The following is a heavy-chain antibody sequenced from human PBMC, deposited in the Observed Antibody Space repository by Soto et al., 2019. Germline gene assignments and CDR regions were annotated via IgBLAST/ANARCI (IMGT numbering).Heavy chain of an antibody. J-gene: IGHJ2*01. D-gene: IGHD4-4*01. CDR3: ARPLWRDDYNWGYFDL. V-gene: IGHV3-30-3*01. CDR2: ISYDGSNK. CDR1: GFTFSSYA. Sequence: QVQLVESGGGVVQPGRSLRLSCAASGFTFSSYAMHWVRQAPGKGLEWVAVISYDGSNKYYADSVKGRFTISRDNSKHXLYLQMNSLRAEDTAVYYCARPLWRDDYNWGYFDLWGRGTLVTVSS.